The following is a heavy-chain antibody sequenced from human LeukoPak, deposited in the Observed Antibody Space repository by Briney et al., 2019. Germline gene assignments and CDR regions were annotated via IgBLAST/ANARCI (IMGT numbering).Heavy chain of an antibody. V-gene: IGHV1-69*05. CDR1: GGTFSSYA. D-gene: IGHD2-2*01. J-gene: IGHJ6*03. CDR2: IIPIFGTA. Sequence: ASVKVSCNASGGTFSSYAISWVRHAPGQGLEWMGGIIPIFGTANYAQKFQGRVTITTDESTSTAYMELSSLRSEGTAVYYWARCNDVVVPAVPIYYMDVWGKGTTVTVSS. CDR3: ARCNDVVVPAVPIYYMDV.